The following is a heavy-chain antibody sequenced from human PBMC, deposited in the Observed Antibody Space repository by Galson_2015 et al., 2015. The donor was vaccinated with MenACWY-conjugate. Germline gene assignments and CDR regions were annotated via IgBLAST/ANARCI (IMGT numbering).Heavy chain of an antibody. CDR1: GYSFTSYW. Sequence: QSGAEVKKPGESLKISCKGSGYSFTSYWIGWVRQMPGKGLEWMGIIYPGDSDTRYSPSFQGQVTISADKSISTAYLQWSSLKASDTAMYYCARVFLSSGWYKGYFDYWGQGTLVTVSS. V-gene: IGHV5-51*01. D-gene: IGHD6-19*01. J-gene: IGHJ4*02. CDR3: ARVFLSSGWYKGYFDY. CDR2: IYPGDSDT.